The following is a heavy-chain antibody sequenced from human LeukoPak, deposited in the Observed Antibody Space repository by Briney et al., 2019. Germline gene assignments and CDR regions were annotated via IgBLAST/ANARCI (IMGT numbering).Heavy chain of an antibody. V-gene: IGHV3-23*01. J-gene: IGHJ5*02. CDR2: ITTGGPNT. D-gene: IGHD2-2*01. Sequence: GSLRLSCTASGFTFSSYTMSWVRQAPGKGLKWVSTITTGGPNTYYADSVKGRFTVSRDDSKNTLYLQMNSLRAEDTAVYYCARVVPAAQTEVLNQNWFDPWGQGTLVTVPS. CDR1: GFTFSSYT. CDR3: ARVVPAAQTEVLNQNWFDP.